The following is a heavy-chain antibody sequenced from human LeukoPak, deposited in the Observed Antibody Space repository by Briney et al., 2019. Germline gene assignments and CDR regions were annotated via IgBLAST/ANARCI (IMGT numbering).Heavy chain of an antibody. V-gene: IGHV1-2*02. J-gene: IGHJ4*02. CDR2: INPKSGGT. CDR3: ARDKLRYFDY. CDR1: GYTFTDYY. Sequence: ASVKVSFKASGYTFTDYYMHWVRQAPGQGVEWMGWINPKSGGTNYAQQFQGRVTMTRDTSISTAYMELSRLRSDDTAMYYCARDKLRYFDYWGQGTLVTVSS. D-gene: IGHD3-10*01.